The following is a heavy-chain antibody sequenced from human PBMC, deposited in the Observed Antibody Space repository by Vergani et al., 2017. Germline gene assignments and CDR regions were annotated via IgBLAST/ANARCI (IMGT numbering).Heavy chain of an antibody. V-gene: IGHV4-61*02. J-gene: IGHJ4*02. CDR2: ISTSGST. CDR1: GGTISSGSYY. Sequence: QVQLQESGPGLVKPSQTLSLTCTVSGGTISSGSYYWGWIRQPAGKGLEWSGRISTSGSTNYHPSLKSRVTITLDTSKNQFSLKLNSLKAADTAVYYCARAAAAAWYYWGQGTLVTVSS. D-gene: IGHD6-13*01. CDR3: ARAAAAAWYY.